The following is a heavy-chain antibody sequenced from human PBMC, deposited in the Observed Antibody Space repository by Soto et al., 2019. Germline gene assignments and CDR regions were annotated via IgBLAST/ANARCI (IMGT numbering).Heavy chain of an antibody. J-gene: IGHJ6*02. CDR1: GYNFTSYW. D-gene: IGHD3-9*01. Sequence: GESLKISCKGSGYNFTSYWIGWVRQMPGKGLEWMGIIYPGDSDTRYSPSFQGQVTISADKSISTAYLQWSSLKASDTAMYYCARHGTGPYYYYGMDVWGQGTTVTVSS. CDR2: IYPGDSDT. CDR3: ARHGTGPYYYYGMDV. V-gene: IGHV5-51*01.